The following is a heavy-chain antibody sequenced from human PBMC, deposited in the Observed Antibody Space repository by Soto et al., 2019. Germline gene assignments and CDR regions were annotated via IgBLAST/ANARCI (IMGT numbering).Heavy chain of an antibody. CDR2: ISDSGSTI. CDR1: GFPFSSYA. CDR3: TRDGS. J-gene: IGHJ5*02. V-gene: IGHV3-48*03. Sequence: LRLSCAASGFPFSSYAMNWVRQTPDKGLEWLSYISDSGSTIHYADSVKGRFTISRDNAKNSLYLQMNSLRADDTAVYYCTRDGSWGQGTLVTVSS. D-gene: IGHD5-12*01.